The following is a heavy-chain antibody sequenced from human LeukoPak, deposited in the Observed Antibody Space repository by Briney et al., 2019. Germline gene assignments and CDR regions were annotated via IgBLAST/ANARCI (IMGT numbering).Heavy chain of an antibody. J-gene: IGHJ4*02. CDR1: GFTSSSYG. D-gene: IGHD3-22*01. V-gene: IGHV3-7*01. CDR2: IKQDGSEK. Sequence: GGSLRLSCAASGFTSSSYGMHWVRQAPGKGLEWVANIKQDGSEKYYVDSVKGRFTISRDNAKNSLYLQMNSLRAEDTAVYYCARPSYYYDSSGYYYWGQGTLVTVSS. CDR3: ARPSYYYDSSGYYY.